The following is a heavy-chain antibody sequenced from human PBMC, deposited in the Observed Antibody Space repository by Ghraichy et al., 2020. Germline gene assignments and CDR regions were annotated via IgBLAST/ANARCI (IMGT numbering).Heavy chain of an antibody. CDR3: TTVLPYYYDSSGYYPFDY. J-gene: IGHJ4*02. V-gene: IGHV3-15*01. Sequence: LSLTCAASGFTFSNAWMSWVRQAPGKGLEWVGRIKSKTDGGTTDYAAPVKGRFTISRDDSKNTLYLQMNSLKTEDTAVYYCTTVLPYYYDSSGYYPFDYWGQGTLVTVSS. D-gene: IGHD3-22*01. CDR2: IKSKTDGGTT. CDR1: GFTFSNAW.